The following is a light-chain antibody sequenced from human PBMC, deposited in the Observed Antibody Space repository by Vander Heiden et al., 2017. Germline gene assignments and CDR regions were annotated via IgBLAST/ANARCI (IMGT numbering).Light chain of an antibody. CDR1: QSISSY. V-gene: IGKV1-39*01. J-gene: IGKJ2*01. Sequence: DIKMTQSPPSLSASVGDRVTITCRASQSISSYLNWYQQKPGKAPKLLIYAASSLQSGVPSRFSGSGSGTDFTLTISSLQPEDFATYYCQQSYSTPRYTFGQGTKLEIK. CDR2: AAS. CDR3: QQSYSTPRYT.